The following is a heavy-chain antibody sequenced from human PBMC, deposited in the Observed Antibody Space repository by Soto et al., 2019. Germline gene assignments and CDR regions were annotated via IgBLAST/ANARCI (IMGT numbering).Heavy chain of an antibody. J-gene: IGHJ6*02. D-gene: IGHD2-2*02. CDR2: IWYDGSNK. CDR3: ARDPYTHCSSTSCYTAYYYYYGMDV. V-gene: IGHV3-33*01. CDR1: GFTFSSFG. Sequence: AGGSLRLSCAASGFTFSSFGMHWVRQAPGKGLEWVGIIWYDGSNKYYADSVKGRFTISRDNSKNTLYLQMDSLRAEDTAVYYCARDPYTHCSSTSCYTAYYYYYGMDVWGQGTTVTVSS.